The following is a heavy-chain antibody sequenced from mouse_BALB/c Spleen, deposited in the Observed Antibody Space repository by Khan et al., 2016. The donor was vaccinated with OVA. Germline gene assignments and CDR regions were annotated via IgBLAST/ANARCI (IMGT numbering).Heavy chain of an antibody. CDR3: ARVANSWYLDV. CDR1: GYTFTNFG. V-gene: IGHV9-3-1*01. J-gene: IGHJ1*01. D-gene: IGHD4-1*01. Sequence: QIQLVQSGPELKKPGETVRISCKASGYTFTNFGMNWVKQAPGKGLQWMGWINTYTGEPTYADDFKGGFAFSLETSATTASLQSNNLKNEDTATYFCARVANSWYLDVWGAGTPVTVSS. CDR2: INTYTGEP.